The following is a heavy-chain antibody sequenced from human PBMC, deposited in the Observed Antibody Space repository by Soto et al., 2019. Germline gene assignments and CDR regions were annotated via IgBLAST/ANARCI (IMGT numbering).Heavy chain of an antibody. D-gene: IGHD6-19*01. CDR2: ISAYNGNT. V-gene: IGHV1-18*04. CDR3: AREGIAVAGIPTLNGNWFDP. Sequence: ASVKVSCKASGYTVTSYGISCVRQAPGQVLEWMGWISAYNGNTNYAQKLQGRVTMTTDTSTSTAYMELRSLRSDDTAVYYCAREGIAVAGIPTLNGNWFDPWGQGTLVTAPQ. CDR1: GYTVTSYG. J-gene: IGHJ5*02.